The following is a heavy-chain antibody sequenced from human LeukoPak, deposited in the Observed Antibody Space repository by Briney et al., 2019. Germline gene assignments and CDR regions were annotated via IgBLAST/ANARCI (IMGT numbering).Heavy chain of an antibody. V-gene: IGHV4-59*12. Sequence: SSETLSPTCTVSGGSISSYYWSWIRQPPGKGLEWIGYIYYSGSTNYNPSLKSRVTISVDTSKNQFSLKLSSVTAADTAVYYCARAVPLVVTATNWYFDLWGRGTLVTVSS. J-gene: IGHJ2*01. D-gene: IGHD2-21*02. CDR1: GGSISSYY. CDR3: ARAVPLVVTATNWYFDL. CDR2: IYYSGST.